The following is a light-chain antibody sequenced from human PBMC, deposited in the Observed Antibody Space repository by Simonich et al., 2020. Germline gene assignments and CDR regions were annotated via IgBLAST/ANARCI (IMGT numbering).Light chain of an antibody. V-gene: IGLV1-47*01. CDR2: RNN. J-gene: IGLJ3*02. CDR1: SSNIGSNY. CDR3: AAWDDSLSGWV. Sequence: QSVLTQQPSASGTPGQRVTISCSGSSSNIGSNYVYWYQQLPGPAPKLLIYRNNQRPSGVPDRFSGSKTGTSASLAISGRRSEDEADYYCAAWDDSLSGWVFGGGTKLTVL.